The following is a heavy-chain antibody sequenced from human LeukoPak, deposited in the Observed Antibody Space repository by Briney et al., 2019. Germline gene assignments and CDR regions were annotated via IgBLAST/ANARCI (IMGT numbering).Heavy chain of an antibody. CDR3: ARGVVVAPRSAFDI. CDR1: QFAFSDYY. CDR2: INQDGSEK. J-gene: IGHJ3*02. Sequence: GGSLRLSCAASQFAFSDYYMTWVRQAPGKGLEWVAYINQDGSEKCYVDSVKGRFTISRDNAKNSLSLQMNSLRVEDTAVYYCARGVVVAPRSAFDIWGQGTMVTVSS. D-gene: IGHD2-2*01. V-gene: IGHV3-7*01.